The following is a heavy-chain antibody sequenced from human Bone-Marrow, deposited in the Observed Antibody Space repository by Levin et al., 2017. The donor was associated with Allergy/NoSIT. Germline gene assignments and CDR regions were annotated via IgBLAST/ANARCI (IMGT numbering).Heavy chain of an antibody. Sequence: RASVKVSCRTSGYTFIDYYIHWVRQAPGQGLEWMGWIKPDSGVTSYAQNFQGSVTVTRDKSSTTVYMELIRLRSDDTALYFCARGRMITYRGFITGGLDPWGQGTLVTVSS. D-gene: IGHD3-16*01. CDR1: GYTFIDYY. V-gene: IGHV1-2*02. CDR3: ARGRMITYRGFITGGLDP. J-gene: IGHJ5*02. CDR2: IKPDSGVT.